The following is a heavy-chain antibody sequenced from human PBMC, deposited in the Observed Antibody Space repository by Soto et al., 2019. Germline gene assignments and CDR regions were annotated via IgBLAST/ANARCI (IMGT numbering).Heavy chain of an antibody. CDR2: IYYSGST. V-gene: IGHV4-59*08. J-gene: IGHJ4*02. CDR3: ARHRLLRYFDWLSPYYFDY. D-gene: IGHD3-9*01. Sequence: SETLSLTCTVSGGSISSYYWSWIRQPPGKGLERIGYIYYSGSTNYNPSLKSRVTISVDTSKNQFSLKLSSVTAADTAVYYCARHRLLRYFDWLSPYYFDYWGQGTLVTVSS. CDR1: GGSISSYY.